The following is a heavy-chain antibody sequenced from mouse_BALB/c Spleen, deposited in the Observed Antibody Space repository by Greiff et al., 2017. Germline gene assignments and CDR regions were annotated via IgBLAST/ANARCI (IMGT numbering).Heavy chain of an antibody. CDR1: GFTFSSYT. CDR2: ISNGGGST. D-gene: IGHD2-10*02. Sequence: VMLVESGGGLVQPGGSLKLSCAASGFTFSSYTMSWVRQTPEKRLEWVAYISNGGGSTYYPDTVKGRFTISRDNAKNTLYLQMSSLKSEDTAMYYCAREYGNYFDYWGQGTTLTVSS. J-gene: IGHJ2*01. CDR3: AREYGNYFDY. V-gene: IGHV5-12-2*01.